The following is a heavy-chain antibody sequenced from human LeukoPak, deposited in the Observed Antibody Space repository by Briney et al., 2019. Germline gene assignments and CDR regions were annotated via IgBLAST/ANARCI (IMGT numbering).Heavy chain of an antibody. Sequence: GGSLRLSCAASGFTFDNHAMSWVRQAPGKGLEWVSGIGGGRSGAYYADSVKGRLTISRDNFKNTVDLQMNSLIAEDTAVYYCAFSGVMGHYWGQGTLVTVSS. CDR3: AFSGVMGHY. J-gene: IGHJ4*02. CDR1: GFTFDNHA. CDR2: IGGGRSGA. V-gene: IGHV3-23*01. D-gene: IGHD2-15*01.